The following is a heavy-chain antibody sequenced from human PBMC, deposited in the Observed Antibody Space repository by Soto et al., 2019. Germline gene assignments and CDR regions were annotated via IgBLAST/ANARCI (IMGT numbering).Heavy chain of an antibody. D-gene: IGHD3-22*01. V-gene: IGHV1-2*04. CDR1: GYTFTGYY. J-gene: IGHJ4*02. Sequence: ASVKVSCKASGYTFTGYYMHWVRQAPGQGLEWMGWINPNSGGTNYAQKFQGWVTMTRDTSISTAYMELSRLRSDDTAVYYCARDYTSAYNYDSTNYGYFDCWGLGTLVTVSS. CDR2: INPNSGGT. CDR3: ARDYTSAYNYDSTNYGYFDC.